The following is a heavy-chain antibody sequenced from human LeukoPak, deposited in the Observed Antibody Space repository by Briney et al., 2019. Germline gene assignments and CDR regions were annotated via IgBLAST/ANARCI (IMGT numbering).Heavy chain of an antibody. CDR2: IYSGGST. CDR1: GFTVSSNY. Sequence: GGSLRLSCAASGFTVSSNYMSWVRQAPGKGLEWVSVIYSGGSTYYADSVKGRFTISRDNSKNTLYLQMNSLRAEDTAVYYCARDYDEYSFDHWGQGTLVTVSS. V-gene: IGHV3-66*01. CDR3: ARDYDEYSFDH. J-gene: IGHJ4*02. D-gene: IGHD3-3*01.